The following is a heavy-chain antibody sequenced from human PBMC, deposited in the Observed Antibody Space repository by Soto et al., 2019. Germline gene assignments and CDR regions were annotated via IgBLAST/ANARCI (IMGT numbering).Heavy chain of an antibody. CDR1: GFTFNTYA. D-gene: IGHD3-22*01. J-gene: IGHJ4*02. CDR3: AAQADGYFVPFAY. Sequence: PGGSLRLSCAASGFTFNTYAVSWVRQAPGKGLEWVSTISGTGDTTHYAESVRGRFTISRDNSRNTLHLQMDSLRAEDTAIYYCAAQADGYFVPFAYWGQGTLVTVSS. V-gene: IGHV3-23*01. CDR2: ISGTGDTT.